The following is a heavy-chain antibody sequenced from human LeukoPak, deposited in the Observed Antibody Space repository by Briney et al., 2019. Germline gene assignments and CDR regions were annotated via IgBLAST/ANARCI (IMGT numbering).Heavy chain of an antibody. CDR1: GFTFSSYE. D-gene: IGHD2-15*01. J-gene: IGHJ4*02. CDR2: ISSSGSTI. CDR3: ARVGCSGGSCRYGNYFDY. Sequence: PGGSLRLSCAASGFTFSSYEVNWVRQAPGKGLEWVSYISSSGSTIYYADSVKGRFTISRDNAKNSLYLQMNSLRAEDTAVYSCARVGCSGGSCRYGNYFDYWGQGTLVTVSS. V-gene: IGHV3-48*03.